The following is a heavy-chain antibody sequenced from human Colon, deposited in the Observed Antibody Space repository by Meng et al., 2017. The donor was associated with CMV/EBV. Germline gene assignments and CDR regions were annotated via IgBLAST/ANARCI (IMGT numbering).Heavy chain of an antibody. V-gene: IGHV3-11*01. Sequence: SCATSGFSFSDYYMSWIRQAPGKGLEWLSYISNSGYTVYYADSVKGRFTISRDNAKSTLYLEMNHLRADDTAVYYCARTNYFDTTGYYSDDYWGQGTLVTVSS. D-gene: IGHD3-9*01. CDR3: ARTNYFDTTGYYSDDY. CDR1: GFSFSDYY. J-gene: IGHJ4*02. CDR2: ISNSGYTV.